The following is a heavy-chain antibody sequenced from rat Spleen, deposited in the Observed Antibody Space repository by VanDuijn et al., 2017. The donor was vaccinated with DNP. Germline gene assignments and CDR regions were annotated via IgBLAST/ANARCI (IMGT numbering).Heavy chain of an antibody. J-gene: IGHJ3*01. D-gene: IGHD1-11*01. V-gene: IGHV1-43*01. CDR2: INPGRGGT. CDR3: ARGSRVWFAY. CDR1: GYTFPTYY. Sequence: QVQLQQSGAELAKPGSSVKISCKASGYTFPTYYITWIKQTTGQGLEYLGYINPGRGGTNYNEKFKGKATLTVDTSSSTAFMQLSSLTPDDSAVYYCARGSRVWFAYWGQGTLVTVSS.